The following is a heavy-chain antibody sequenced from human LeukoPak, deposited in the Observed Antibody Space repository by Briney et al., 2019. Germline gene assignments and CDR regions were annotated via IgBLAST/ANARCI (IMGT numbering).Heavy chain of an antibody. Sequence: GGSLRLSCAASGFTFITYSLNGVRQAPGKGLGWVSSISSASSNIYYADSVKGRFTISRDNAQNSLYLQMNSLRAEDTAVYYCARDMYGSGRTGSVDFWGQGTLVTVSS. CDR3: ARDMYGSGRTGSVDF. D-gene: IGHD3-10*01. CDR2: ISSASSNI. CDR1: GFTFITYS. J-gene: IGHJ4*02. V-gene: IGHV3-21*01.